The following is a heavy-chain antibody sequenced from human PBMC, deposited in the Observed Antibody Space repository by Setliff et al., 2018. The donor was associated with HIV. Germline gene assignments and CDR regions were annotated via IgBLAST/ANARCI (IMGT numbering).Heavy chain of an antibody. Sequence: PSETLSLTCTVSGGSINSRSYCWGWIRQPPGKGLEWIGSICYGGSTYYSPSLKNRVTVSVDTSKNQFSLKLTSVTAADTAVYYCARGQYCGGGSCYSPSYNWFDPWGQGTLVTVSS. J-gene: IGHJ5*02. CDR2: ICYGGST. CDR1: GGSINSRSYC. D-gene: IGHD2-15*01. V-gene: IGHV4-39*01. CDR3: ARGQYCGGGSCYSPSYNWFDP.